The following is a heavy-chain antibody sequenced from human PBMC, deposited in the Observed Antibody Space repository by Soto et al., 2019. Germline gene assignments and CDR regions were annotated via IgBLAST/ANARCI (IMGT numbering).Heavy chain of an antibody. D-gene: IGHD3-10*01. J-gene: IGHJ3*02. V-gene: IGHV4-59*01. CDR3: ARGGHYAAGRGDAFDI. CDR1: GGSISPYF. Sequence: PSETLSLTCTVSGGSISPYFWSWIRQPPGKGLECLGYVYYTGSTNYNPSLKSRITISMDTSKNQFSLNLDSVTPADTAIYYCARGGHYAAGRGDAFDIWGQGTMVTVSS. CDR2: VYYTGST.